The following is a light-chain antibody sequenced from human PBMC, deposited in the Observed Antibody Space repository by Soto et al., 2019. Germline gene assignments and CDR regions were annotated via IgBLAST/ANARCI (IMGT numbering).Light chain of an antibody. J-gene: IGKJ3*01. Sequence: ELVLPQSPAPPPLSQGVRAALSSRTCPSVSSYLAWYQQKPGQAPRLLIYDASNTATGIQARISGSGSGTAFTLTISSLAPEDFAVYYGQQRSNWGMFSFSPGTKVDSK. CDR2: DAS. CDR3: QQRSNWGMFS. V-gene: IGKV3-11*01. CDR1: PSVSSY.